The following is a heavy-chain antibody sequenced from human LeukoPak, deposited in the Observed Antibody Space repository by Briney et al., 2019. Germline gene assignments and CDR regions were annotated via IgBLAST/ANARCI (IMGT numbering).Heavy chain of an antibody. D-gene: IGHD6-19*01. V-gene: IGHV4-59*01. CDR2: IYYSGST. Sequence: IPSETLSLTCTVSGGSISSYYWSWIRQPPGKGLEWIGYIYYSGSTNYNPSLKSRVTISVDTSKNQFSLKLSSVTAADTAVYYCARVPQKSGRVAVAGNPYYYYYYMDVWGKGTTVTVSS. CDR1: GGSISSYY. J-gene: IGHJ6*03. CDR3: ARVPQKSGRVAVAGNPYYYYYYMDV.